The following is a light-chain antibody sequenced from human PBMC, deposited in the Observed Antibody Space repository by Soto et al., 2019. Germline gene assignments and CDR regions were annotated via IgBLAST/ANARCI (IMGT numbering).Light chain of an antibody. CDR3: QSYASSLSGSVV. V-gene: IGLV1-40*01. Sequence: QSVLTQPPSVSGAPGQRVTISCTGSSSNIGAGYDVHWYQQLPVTAPKLLIYGNSNRPSGVPDRFSGSNSGTSASLAITGLQAEDEADYYCQSYASSLSGSVVFGGGTKLTVL. J-gene: IGLJ2*01. CDR1: SSNIGAGYD. CDR2: GNS.